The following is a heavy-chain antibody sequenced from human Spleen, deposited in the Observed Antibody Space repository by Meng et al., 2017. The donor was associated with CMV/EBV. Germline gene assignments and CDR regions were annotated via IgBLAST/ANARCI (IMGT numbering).Heavy chain of an antibody. Sequence: VQLPQWCAGLLKPPRTLPLTCTASGGSISGSSYYWSWLRQPAGKGREWIGRIYTSGSTNYNPSLKSRVTMSVDTSKNQFSLKLSSVTAADTAVYYCARSRDYSSLTDYWGQGTLVTVSS. J-gene: IGHJ4*02. CDR3: ARSRDYSSLTDY. V-gene: IGHV4-61*02. CDR1: GGSISGSSYY. D-gene: IGHD6-13*01. CDR2: IYTSGST.